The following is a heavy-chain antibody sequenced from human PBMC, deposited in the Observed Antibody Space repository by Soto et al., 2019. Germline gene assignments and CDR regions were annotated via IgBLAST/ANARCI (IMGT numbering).Heavy chain of an antibody. Sequence: QVQLVESGGGVVQPGRSLRLSCAASGFTFRNYNIHWVRQAPGKGLEWVAVISNDGNNQHYADSVKGRFIISRDNSKNTLDLQMNSLSSEDTAIYYCARDRSRSWSLDYWGQGSLVTVSS. V-gene: IGHV3-30*04. D-gene: IGHD6-13*01. CDR3: ARDRSRSWSLDY. J-gene: IGHJ4*02. CDR2: ISNDGNNQ. CDR1: GFTFRNYN.